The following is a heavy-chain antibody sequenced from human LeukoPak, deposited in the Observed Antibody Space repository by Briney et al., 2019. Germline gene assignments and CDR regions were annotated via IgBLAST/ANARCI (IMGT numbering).Heavy chain of an antibody. J-gene: IGHJ5*02. CDR2: ISYTGIA. CDR3: ARHPSAWFDP. V-gene: IGHV4-39*01. Sequence: SETLSLTCTVSGGSISSSSYYWGWIRQPPGKGLEWIGSISYTGIAYYNPSLKSRVTISVDMSANQLSLKLTSVTAGYTSAYYCARHPSAWFDPWSQGTLVTVSS. CDR1: GGSISSSSYY.